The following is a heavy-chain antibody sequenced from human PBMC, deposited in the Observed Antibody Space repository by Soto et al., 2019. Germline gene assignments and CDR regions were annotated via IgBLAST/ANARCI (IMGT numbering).Heavy chain of an antibody. D-gene: IGHD3-16*01. Sequence: QLHLQEPGQGLLKPSQTLSLTGLFSVGSTAGVGSYGGGNGHPQGKALEWIGYIYYSGSTYYNPSLKSRVTISVDTSKNQFSLKLSSATAADTAVYYCARVIRLGYYGMDVWGQGTTVTVSS. CDR1: VGSTAGVGSY. J-gene: IGHJ6*02. V-gene: IGHV4-31*03. CDR2: IYYSGST. CDR3: ARVIRLGYYGMDV.